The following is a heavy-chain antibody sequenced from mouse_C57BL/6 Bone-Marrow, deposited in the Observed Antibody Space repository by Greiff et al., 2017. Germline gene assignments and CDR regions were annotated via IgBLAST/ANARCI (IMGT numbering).Heavy chain of an antibody. J-gene: IGHJ2*01. CDR3: TRSLIYSGTNF. CDR2: IDPEDGET. D-gene: IGHD1-1*01. CDR1: GFNIKDYY. Sequence: VQLQQSGAELVKPGASVKLSCTASGFNIKDYYIHWVKQRTEQGLEWIGRIDPEDGETKYAPKFQDKATITAATSSNTAYLQLSSLTSGDTAVYYCTRSLIYSGTNFWGKGTTLTVSS. V-gene: IGHV14-2*01.